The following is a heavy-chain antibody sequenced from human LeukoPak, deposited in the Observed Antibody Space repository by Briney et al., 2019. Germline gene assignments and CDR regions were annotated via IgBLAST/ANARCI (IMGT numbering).Heavy chain of an antibody. CDR3: ARGHKGLEF. CDR2: INPSGSST. Sequence: ASVKVSCKASGYTFTSYYLHWVRQAPGQGLEWMGLINPSGSSTSNTQKFQGRVTMTRDTSTSTVYMELSSLRSEDTAVYYCARGHKGLEFWGRGTTVTVFS. J-gene: IGHJ6*02. V-gene: IGHV1-46*01. CDR1: GYTFTSYY.